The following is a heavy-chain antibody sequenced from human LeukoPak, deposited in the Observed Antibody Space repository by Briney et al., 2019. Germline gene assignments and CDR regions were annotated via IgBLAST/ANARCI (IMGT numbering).Heavy chain of an antibody. CDR3: ARGYYGSGSYLQGFDP. J-gene: IGHJ5*02. D-gene: IGHD3-10*01. CDR1: GGSISSGDYS. CDR2: IYYSGST. V-gene: IGHV4-30-4*01. Sequence: SETLSLTCTVSGGSISSGDYSWSWIRQPPGKGLEWIGYIYYSGSTYYNPSLKSRVTISVDTPKNQFSLKLSSVTAADTAVYYCARGYYGSGSYLQGFDPWGQGTLVTVSS.